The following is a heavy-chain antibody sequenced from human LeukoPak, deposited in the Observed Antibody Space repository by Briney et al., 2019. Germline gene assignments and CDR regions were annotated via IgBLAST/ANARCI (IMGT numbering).Heavy chain of an antibody. D-gene: IGHD6-25*01. Sequence: GASVTVSCEASGYTFTNYHINWVRQATGQGLEWMGWMNPNTGDSGYAQKFQGRVTITRDTSISTSYMELRSLRSDDTAVYFCARTTSFTASGYDCWGQGTLVTVSS. CDR3: ARTTSFTASGYDC. CDR1: GYTFTNYH. J-gene: IGHJ4*02. V-gene: IGHV1-8*03. CDR2: MNPNTGDS.